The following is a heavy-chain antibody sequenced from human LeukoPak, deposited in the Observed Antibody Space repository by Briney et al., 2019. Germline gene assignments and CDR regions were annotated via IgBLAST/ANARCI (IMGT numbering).Heavy chain of an antibody. CDR3: ARPGRYYDTTDFDY. CDR1: GYSISSGYY. CDR2: IYHSGST. Sequence: SETLSLTCAVSGYSISSGYYWGWIRQPPGKGLEWIGSIYHSGSTYYNPSLKSRVTISVDTSKNQFSLKLSSVTAADTAVYYCARPGRYYDTTDFDYWGQGTLVTVSS. J-gene: IGHJ4*02. D-gene: IGHD3-22*01. V-gene: IGHV4-38-2*01.